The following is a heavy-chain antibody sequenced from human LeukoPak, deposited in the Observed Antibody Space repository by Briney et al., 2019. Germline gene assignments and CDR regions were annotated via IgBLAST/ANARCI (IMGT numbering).Heavy chain of an antibody. CDR1: GFTFSRYG. D-gene: IGHD3-10*01. Sequence: GGSLRLSCAASGFTFSRYGMSWVPHAPGKGLEWVSDISGNGGRTHYAHSVKGRFAISRDTSKNTLYLKINSLRDEDTAVYYCAKGGPSRVRGLIRGGARYYYNYMDVWGKGTTVTISS. CDR3: AKGGPSRVRGLIRGGARYYYNYMDV. CDR2: ISGNGGRT. J-gene: IGHJ6*03. V-gene: IGHV3-23*01.